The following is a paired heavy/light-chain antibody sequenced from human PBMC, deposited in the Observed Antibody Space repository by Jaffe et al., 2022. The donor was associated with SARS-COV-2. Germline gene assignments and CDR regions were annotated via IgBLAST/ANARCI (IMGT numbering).Light chain of an antibody. CDR1: SLISYY. V-gene: IGLV3-19*01. J-gene: IGLJ2*01. CDR2: HKN. Sequence: SSELTQDPAVSVALGQTVRITCQGDSLISYYVNWYQQKPGRAPLLVIYHKNSRPSGIPDRFSGSGSGNTASLTITGAQAEDEADYYCNFRDSRGDHLFGGGTKLTVL. CDR3: NFRDSRGDHL.
Heavy chain of an antibody. V-gene: IGHV1-3*01. CDR1: GYTFSSYD. Sequence: QVHLVQSGAEVKKPGASVKVSCKASGYTFSSYDIHWVRQAPGHRLEWLGWINADNDNRKYSQRFQDRLTIIRDTSASTAYMELSSLRSEDTAVYYCARGSGTYSDLDSWGQGTLVTVSS. CDR2: INADNDNR. D-gene: IGHD3-10*01. J-gene: IGHJ4*02. CDR3: ARGSGTYSDLDS.